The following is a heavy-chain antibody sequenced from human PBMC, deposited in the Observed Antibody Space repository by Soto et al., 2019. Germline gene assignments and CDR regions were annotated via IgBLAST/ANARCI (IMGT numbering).Heavy chain of an antibody. V-gene: IGHV4-59*08. D-gene: IGHD3-10*01. J-gene: IGHJ4*02. Sequence: PSETLSLTCTVSGGSISSYYWSWIRQPPGKGLEWIGYIYYSGSTNYNPSLKSRVTISVDTSKNQFSLKLSSVTAADTAVYYCARHVSGRLEIYYYFDYWGQGTLVTVSS. CDR3: ARHVSGRLEIYYYFDY. CDR1: GGSISSYY. CDR2: IYYSGST.